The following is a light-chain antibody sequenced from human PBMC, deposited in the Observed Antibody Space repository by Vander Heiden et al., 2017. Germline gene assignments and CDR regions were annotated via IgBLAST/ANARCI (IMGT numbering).Light chain of an antibody. CDR2: ANS. Sequence: QSVLPRPGSLSGAPGQRVPFSCTGSSSNIGAGYDVHWYQQLPGTAPKLLISANSNRPSGVPDRFSGSKSGTSASLAITGLQAEDEADYYCQSYDSSLSGSLFGGGTKLTVL. V-gene: IGLV1-40*01. CDR1: SSNIGAGYD. CDR3: QSYDSSLSGSL. J-gene: IGLJ2*01.